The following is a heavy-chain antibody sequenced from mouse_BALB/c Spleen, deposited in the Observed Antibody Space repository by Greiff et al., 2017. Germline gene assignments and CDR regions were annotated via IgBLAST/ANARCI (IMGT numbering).Heavy chain of an antibody. J-gene: IGHJ3*01. CDR3: ARIDYYGSRAWFAY. CDR2: IWWDDDK. Sequence: QVTLKVSGPGILQPSQTLSLTCSFSGFSLSTSGMGVGWIRQPSGKGLEWLAHIWWDDDKRYNPALKSRLTISKDTSSNQVFFKIASVDTAATATYYCARIDYYGSRAWFAYWGQGTLVTVSA. V-gene: IGHV8-8*01. D-gene: IGHD1-1*01. CDR1: GFSLSTSGMG.